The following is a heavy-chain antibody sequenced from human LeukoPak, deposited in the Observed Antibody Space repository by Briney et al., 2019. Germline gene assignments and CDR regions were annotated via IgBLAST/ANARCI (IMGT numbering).Heavy chain of an antibody. Sequence: GGSLRLSCAASGFTFSSYAMSWVRQAPGKGLEWVSAISGSGGSTYYADSVKGRFTISRDNSKNTLYLQMDSLRAEDTAVYYCAKVQGATTWFDPWGQGTLVTVSS. V-gene: IGHV3-23*01. CDR3: AKVQGATTWFDP. CDR2: ISGSGGST. J-gene: IGHJ5*02. CDR1: GFTFSSYA. D-gene: IGHD1-26*01.